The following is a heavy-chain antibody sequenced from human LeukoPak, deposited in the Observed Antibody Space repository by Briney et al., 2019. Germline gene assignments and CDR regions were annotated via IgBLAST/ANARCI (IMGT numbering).Heavy chain of an antibody. V-gene: IGHV4-34*01. CDR2: INHSGST. CDR3: ARGAGRKGRMVRGVILWFDP. CDR1: GGSFSGYY. D-gene: IGHD3-10*01. Sequence: SETLSLTCAVYGGSFSGYYWSWIRQPPGKGLEWIGEINHSGSTNYNPSLKSRVTISVDTSKNQFSLKLSSVTAADTAVYYCARGAGRKGRMVRGVILWFDPWGQGTLVTVSS. J-gene: IGHJ5*02.